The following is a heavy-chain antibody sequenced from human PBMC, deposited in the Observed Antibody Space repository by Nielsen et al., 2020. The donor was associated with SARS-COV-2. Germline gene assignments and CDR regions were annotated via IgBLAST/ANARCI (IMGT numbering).Heavy chain of an antibody. CDR2: ISSSSSYI. D-gene: IGHD3-3*01. CDR3: ARVLSYTFDI. V-gene: IGHV3-21*01. Sequence: GESLKISCAASGFTFSSYSMNWVRQAPGKGLEWASSISSSSSYIYYADSVKGRFTISRDNAKNSLYLQMNSLRAEDTAVYYCARVLSYTFDIWGQGTMVTVSS. J-gene: IGHJ3*02. CDR1: GFTFSSYS.